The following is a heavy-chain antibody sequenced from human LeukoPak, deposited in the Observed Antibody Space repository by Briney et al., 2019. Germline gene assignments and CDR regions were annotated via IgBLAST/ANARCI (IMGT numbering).Heavy chain of an antibody. V-gene: IGHV1-2*02. CDR1: GYTFTGYY. CDR3: ARSRGITMVRGVNFDY. J-gene: IGHJ4*02. D-gene: IGHD3-10*01. CDR2: INPNSGGT. Sequence: ASVKVSCMASGYTFTGYYMHWVRQAPGQGLEWMGWINPNSGGTNYAQKFQGRVTMTRDTSISTAYMELSRLRSDDTAVYYCARSRGITMVRGVNFDYWGQGTLVTVSS.